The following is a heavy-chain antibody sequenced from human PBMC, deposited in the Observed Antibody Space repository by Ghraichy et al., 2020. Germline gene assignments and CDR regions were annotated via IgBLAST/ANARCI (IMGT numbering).Heavy chain of an antibody. CDR2: ISWNSGSI. J-gene: IGHJ1*01. CDR3: AKDADAEAEYFQH. Sequence: VGSLRLSCAASGFTFDDYAMHWVRQAPGKGLEWVSGISWNSGSIGYADSVKGRFTISRDNAKNSLYLQMNSLRAEDTALYYCAKDADAEAEYFQHWGQGTLVTVSS. V-gene: IGHV3-9*01. CDR1: GFTFDDYA.